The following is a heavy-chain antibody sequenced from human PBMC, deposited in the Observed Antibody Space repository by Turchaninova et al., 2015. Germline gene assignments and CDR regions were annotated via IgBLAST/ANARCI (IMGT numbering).Heavy chain of an antibody. V-gene: IGHV3-15*01. CDR2: IKSINYGGTT. Sequence: EVQLVESGGGLVKPGGSLRLSCAASGFIFSNACMSWVRRAPGRGVEGVGRIKSINYGGTTDYAATVKGRFTISRDDSKNKLHLQMNSLKTEDTAVYYCTTSVWIVGAFDIWGQGTLVTVSS. D-gene: IGHD3-16*01. CDR1: GFIFSNAC. J-gene: IGHJ3*02. CDR3: TTSVWIVGAFDI.